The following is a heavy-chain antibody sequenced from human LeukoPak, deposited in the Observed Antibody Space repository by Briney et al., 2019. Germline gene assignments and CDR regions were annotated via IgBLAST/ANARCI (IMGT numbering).Heavy chain of an antibody. CDR1: GGTFSSYA. CDR3: ARVVRGINWFDP. Sequence: ASVKVSCKASGGTFSSYAISWVRQAPGQGLEWMGRIIPIFGTANYAQKFQGRVTITADESTSTAYMELSSLRSEDTAVYYCARVVRGINWFDPWGQGTLVTVSS. D-gene: IGHD3-10*01. V-gene: IGHV1-69*15. CDR2: IIPIFGTA. J-gene: IGHJ5*02.